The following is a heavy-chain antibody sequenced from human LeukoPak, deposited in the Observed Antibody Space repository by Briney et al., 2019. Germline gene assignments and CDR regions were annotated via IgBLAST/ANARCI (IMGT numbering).Heavy chain of an antibody. D-gene: IGHD3-10*01. J-gene: IGHJ4*02. CDR2: IITSSSYI. V-gene: IGHV3-21*01. CDR1: GFTFSSYS. Sequence: PGGSLRLSCAASGFTFSSYSMNWVRHAPGKGLEWVSSIITSSSYINYADSVKGRFTISRDNAKNSLYLQMNSLRAEDTAVYYCARDHAGSGDYFDYWGQGTLVTVSS. CDR3: ARDHAGSGDYFDY.